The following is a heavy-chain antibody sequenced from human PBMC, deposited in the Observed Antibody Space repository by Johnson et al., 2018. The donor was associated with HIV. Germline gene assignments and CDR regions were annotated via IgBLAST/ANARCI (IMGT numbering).Heavy chain of an antibody. Sequence: VQLVESGGGVVQPGRSLRLSCAASGFIFSNYALHWVRQAPGKGLEWVAVISYDGSNKFYADSVKGRFTISRDNSKNTLYLHMNSLRGEDTTVYYCARATPGGAFDIWGQGTMVTVSS. CDR2: ISYDGSNK. J-gene: IGHJ3*02. D-gene: IGHD6-25*01. V-gene: IGHV3-30*04. CDR3: ARATPGGAFDI. CDR1: GFIFSNYA.